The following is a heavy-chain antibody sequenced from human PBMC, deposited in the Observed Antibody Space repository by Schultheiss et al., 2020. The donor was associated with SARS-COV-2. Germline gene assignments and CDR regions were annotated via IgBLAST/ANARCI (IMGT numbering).Heavy chain of an antibody. CDR2: IYYSGST. V-gene: IGHV4-31*03. Sequence: LRLSFTVSGGSISSGGYYWSWIRQHPGKGLEWIGYIYYSGSTYYNPSLKSRVTISVDTSKNQFSLKLSSVTAADTAVYYCARGRYCSSTSCYHDAFDIWGQGTMVTVSS. J-gene: IGHJ3*02. D-gene: IGHD2-2*01. CDR3: ARGRYCSSTSCYHDAFDI. CDR1: GGSISSGGYY.